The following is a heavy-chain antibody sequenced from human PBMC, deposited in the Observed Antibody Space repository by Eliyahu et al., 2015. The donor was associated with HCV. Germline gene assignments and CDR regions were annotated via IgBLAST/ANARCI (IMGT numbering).Heavy chain of an antibody. Sequence: EMQLVQSGADVKKPGDSLKISCKXSGFVFASYWIAWVRQTPGKGLEWMGIIYPGTSDTRYSPSFQGQVTISADKSVSTAYLQWSTLKASDTAMYFCARSDINRPFDVWGQGTLVTVSS. CDR3: ARSDINRPFDV. CDR1: GFVFASYW. D-gene: IGHD1-14*01. CDR2: IYPGTSDT. J-gene: IGHJ4*02. V-gene: IGHV5-51*01.